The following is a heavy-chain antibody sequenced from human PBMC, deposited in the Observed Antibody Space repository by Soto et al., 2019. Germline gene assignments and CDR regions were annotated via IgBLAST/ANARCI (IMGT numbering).Heavy chain of an antibody. D-gene: IGHD3-3*01. V-gene: IGHV4-34*01. CDR1: GGSFSGYY. CDR3: ARGGLITIFGVVIRRSKGQFDY. J-gene: IGHJ4*02. CDR2: INHSGST. Sequence: PSETLSLTCAVYGGSFSGYYWSWIRQPPGKGLEWIGEINHSGSTNYNPSLKSRVTISVDTSKNQFSLKLSSVTAADTAVYYCARGGLITIFGVVIRRSKGQFDYWGQGTLVTVSS.